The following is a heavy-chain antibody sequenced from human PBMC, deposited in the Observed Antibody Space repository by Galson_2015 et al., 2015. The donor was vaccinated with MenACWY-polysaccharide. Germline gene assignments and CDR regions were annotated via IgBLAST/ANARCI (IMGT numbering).Heavy chain of an antibody. Sequence: SVKVSCKASGYTFTSYDINWVRQAPGQGLEWMGWMNTNSGNTGYAQKFQGRVTMTRNTSISTAYMELSSLTSEDTAVYYCASTKAGTLYFDYWGQGTLVTVSS. J-gene: IGHJ4*02. D-gene: IGHD6-19*01. CDR3: ASTKAGTLYFDY. V-gene: IGHV1-8*01. CDR1: GYTFTSYD. CDR2: MNTNSGNT.